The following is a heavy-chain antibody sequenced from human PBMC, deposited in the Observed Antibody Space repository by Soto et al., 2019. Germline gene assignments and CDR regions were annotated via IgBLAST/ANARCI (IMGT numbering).Heavy chain of an antibody. V-gene: IGHV1-69*08. CDR2: IIPILGIA. D-gene: IGHD3-10*01. Sequence: QVQLVQSGAEVKKPGSSVKVSCKASGGTFSSYTISWVRQAPGQGLEWMGRIIPILGIANYAQKFQGRVTITPDNSTSTDYMELSSLRSEDTAVYYCARDRITMVRGVTLGYYYYYGMDVWGHGTTVTVSS. CDR3: ARDRITMVRGVTLGYYYYYGMDV. J-gene: IGHJ6*02. CDR1: GGTFSSYT.